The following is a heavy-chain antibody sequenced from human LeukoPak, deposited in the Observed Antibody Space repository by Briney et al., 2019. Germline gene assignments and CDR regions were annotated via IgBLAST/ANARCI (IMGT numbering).Heavy chain of an antibody. J-gene: IGHJ5*02. CDR1: GFTFSSYE. Sequence: GGSLRLSCAAPGFTFSSYEMNWVRQAPGKGLEWISYISDSASTIFYADSVKGRFTISRDNAKNSLYLQMNSLRAEDTAVYYCARVKLWFDPWGQGTLVTVSS. V-gene: IGHV3-48*03. CDR3: ARVKLWFDP. CDR2: ISDSASTI.